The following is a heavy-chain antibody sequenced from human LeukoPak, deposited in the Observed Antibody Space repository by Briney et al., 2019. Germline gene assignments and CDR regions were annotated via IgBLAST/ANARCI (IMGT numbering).Heavy chain of an antibody. D-gene: IGHD3-9*01. J-gene: IGHJ4*02. CDR1: GFTFSSYA. CDR3: ATLGSYDILTGYAPFDY. Sequence: PGGSLRLSCAASGFTFSSYAMSWVRQAPGKGLEWVSAISGSGGSTYYADSVKGRFTISRDNSKNTLYLQMNCLRAEDTAVYYCATLGSYDILTGYAPFDYWGQGTLVTVSS. V-gene: IGHV3-23*01. CDR2: ISGSGGST.